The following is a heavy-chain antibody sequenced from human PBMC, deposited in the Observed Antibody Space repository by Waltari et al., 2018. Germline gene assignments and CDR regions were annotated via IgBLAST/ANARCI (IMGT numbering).Heavy chain of an antibody. D-gene: IGHD6-13*01. J-gene: IGHJ4*01. Sequence: PGRSLRLSCVGSGFSFSTYGMHWVRQAPGKGLEWVAVTSYDGNTKNHADSVRGRFTISRDNSNNTLYLQIKSLRPEDTAVYFCARDGPNSQESSSWHPYYFDYWGQGTLVAVSS. V-gene: IGHV3-30-3*01. CDR1: GFSFSTYG. CDR3: ARDGPNSQESSSWHPYYFDY. CDR2: TSYDGNTK.